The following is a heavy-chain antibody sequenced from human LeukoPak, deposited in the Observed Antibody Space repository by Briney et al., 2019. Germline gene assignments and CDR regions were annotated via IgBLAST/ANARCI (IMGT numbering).Heavy chain of an antibody. CDR1: GGTFSSYA. D-gene: IGHD2-21*02. Sequence: SVKVSCKASGGTFSSYAISWVRQAPGQGLEWMGRIIPILGRANYAQKFQGRVTITADKSTSTAYMELRRLSSEGTAVYYCARDPPPEYCGGDCYSDNWFDSWGQGTLVTVSS. V-gene: IGHV1-69*04. J-gene: IGHJ5*01. CDR3: ARDPPPEYCGGDCYSDNWFDS. CDR2: IIPILGRA.